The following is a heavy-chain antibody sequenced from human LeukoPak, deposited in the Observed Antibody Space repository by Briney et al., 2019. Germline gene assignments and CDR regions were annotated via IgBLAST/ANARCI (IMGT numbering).Heavy chain of an antibody. CDR1: GFTFSSYW. CDR3: AASPSDYYYYMDV. CDR2: INSDGSST. Sequence: GGSLRLSCAASGFTFSSYWMHWVRQAPGKGLVWVSRINSDGSSTSYADSVKGRFTISRDNAKNTLYLQMNSLRAEDTAVYYCAASPSDYYYYMDVWGKGTTVTVSS. J-gene: IGHJ6*03. V-gene: IGHV3-74*01.